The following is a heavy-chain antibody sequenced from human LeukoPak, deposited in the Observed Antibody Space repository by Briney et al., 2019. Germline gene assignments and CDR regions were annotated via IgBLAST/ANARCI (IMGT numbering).Heavy chain of an antibody. CDR2: IIPIFGTA. Sequence: ASVKVSCKASGYTFTGYYMHWVRQAPGQGLEWMGGIIPIFGTANYAQKFQGRVTITTDESTSTAYMELSSLRSEDTAVYYCAREPSYYYDSSGYYYAYYFDYWGQGTLVTVSS. CDR3: AREPSYYYDSSGYYYAYYFDY. D-gene: IGHD3-22*01. J-gene: IGHJ4*02. CDR1: GYTFTGYY. V-gene: IGHV1-69*05.